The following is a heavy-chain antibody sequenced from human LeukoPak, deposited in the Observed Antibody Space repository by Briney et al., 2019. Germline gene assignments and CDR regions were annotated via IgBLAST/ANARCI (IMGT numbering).Heavy chain of an antibody. D-gene: IGHD2-15*01. CDR1: GYSFTNYH. V-gene: IGHV1-46*01. CDR2: INPNGGST. J-gene: IGHJ4*02. CDR3: ARAGVAATYSGDY. Sequence: ASVKVSCKASGYSFTNYHMHWVRQAPGQGLEWMGIINPNGGSTNYPQRFQGRVTMTRDTSTSTVYMELSSLRSEDTAVYYCARAGVAATYSGDYWGQGTLVTVSS.